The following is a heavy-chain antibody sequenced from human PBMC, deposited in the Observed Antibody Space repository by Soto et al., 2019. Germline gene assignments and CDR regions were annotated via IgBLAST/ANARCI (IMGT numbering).Heavy chain of an antibody. Sequence: GGSLRLSCAASGFTFSSYGMHWVRQAPGKGLEWVAVISYDGSNKYYADSVKGRFTISRDNSKNTLYLQMNSPRAEDTAVYYCAKDISGYDSSSYFDYWGQGTLVTVSS. CDR1: GFTFSSYG. J-gene: IGHJ4*02. V-gene: IGHV3-30*18. CDR3: AKDISGYDSSSYFDY. CDR2: ISYDGSNK. D-gene: IGHD5-12*01.